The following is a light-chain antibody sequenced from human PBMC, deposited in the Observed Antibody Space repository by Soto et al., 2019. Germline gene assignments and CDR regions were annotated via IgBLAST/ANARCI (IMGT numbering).Light chain of an antibody. CDR2: EGS. Sequence: QSALTQPASVSGSPGQSITISCTGTSSDVGSYNLVSWYQQHPGKAPKLMIYEGSKRPSGVSNRFPGPKSGNTASLTISGLQAEDEADYYCCSYAGSSTDVVFGGGTKLTVL. CDR3: CSYAGSSTDVV. CDR1: SSDVGSYNL. J-gene: IGLJ2*01. V-gene: IGLV2-23*01.